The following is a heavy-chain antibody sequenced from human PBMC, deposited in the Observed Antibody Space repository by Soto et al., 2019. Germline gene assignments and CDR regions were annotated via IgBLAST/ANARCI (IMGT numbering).Heavy chain of an antibody. D-gene: IGHD6-6*01. V-gene: IGHV4-59*01. Sequence: SERMSLTCAFSGGSISVYFGSWIRQPTGKGLEWIGHIYYGGSTNYNPSLKSRVTISINTSMSQFYMTLTSVTLEDTAVYYYASVDGTRPMADDNNYYGLDVWGQGTMVTVSS. CDR2: IYYGGST. J-gene: IGHJ6*02. CDR1: GGSISVYF. CDR3: ASVDGTRPMADDNNYYGLDV.